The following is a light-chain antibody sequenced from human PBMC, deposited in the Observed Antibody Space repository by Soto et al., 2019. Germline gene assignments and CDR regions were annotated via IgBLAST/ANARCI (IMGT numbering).Light chain of an antibody. CDR3: QQRNTWPLT. Sequence: ETVLTQSPATLSLSPGERATLSCRASRSISTYLAWYQQKPGQAPRLLIYEALNRATGIPARFSGSGSGTDFTLTISSLEPEDLAVYYCQQRNTWPLTFGGGTKVEIK. CDR2: EAL. J-gene: IGKJ4*02. V-gene: IGKV3-11*01. CDR1: RSISTY.